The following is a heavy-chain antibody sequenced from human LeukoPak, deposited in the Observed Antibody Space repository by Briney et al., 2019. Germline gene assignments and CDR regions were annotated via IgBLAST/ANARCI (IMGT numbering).Heavy chain of an antibody. CDR3: ATGERLVPAAMWFDY. CDR1: GYTFTDYY. V-gene: IGHV1-2*02. CDR2: INPKSGGR. Sequence: ASVKVSCKASGYTFTDYYMHWVRQAPGLGLEWMGWINPKSGGRSYAQRFQGRVTMTRDTSISTAYMELSRLRSDDTAVYYCATGERLVPAAMWFDYWGQGTLVTVSS. D-gene: IGHD2-2*01. J-gene: IGHJ4*02.